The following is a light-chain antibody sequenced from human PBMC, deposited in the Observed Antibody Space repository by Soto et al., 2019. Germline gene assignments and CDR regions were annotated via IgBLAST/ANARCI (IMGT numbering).Light chain of an antibody. Sequence: DIQMTQSPSTLSASVGERVNITCRASQSISSWLAWYQQKPGKAPKLLIYRASDLQTGVPSRFSGNGSGTEFTLTISSLQTDDIATYYCQQYSSYFFTFGPGTKVDVK. V-gene: IGKV1-5*03. CDR2: RAS. CDR3: QQYSSYFFT. J-gene: IGKJ3*01. CDR1: QSISSW.